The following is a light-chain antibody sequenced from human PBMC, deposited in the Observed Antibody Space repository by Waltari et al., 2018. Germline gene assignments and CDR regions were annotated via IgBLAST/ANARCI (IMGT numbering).Light chain of an antibody. CDR3: SSYTGSSVVV. CDR1: SSDVGGSNY. V-gene: IGLV2-14*03. Sequence: QSALTQPASVSGSPGQSITLSCTGTSSDVGGSNYVPWYQQHPGKAPKLMIYDVSNRPSGVSNRFSGSKSGNTASLTISGLQAEDEADYYCSSYTGSSVVVFGGGTKLTVL. J-gene: IGLJ2*01. CDR2: DVS.